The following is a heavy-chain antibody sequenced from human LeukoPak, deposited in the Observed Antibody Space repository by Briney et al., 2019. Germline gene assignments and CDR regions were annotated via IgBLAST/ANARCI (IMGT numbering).Heavy chain of an antibody. CDR1: GLTFSNYA. D-gene: IGHD6-13*01. J-gene: IGHJ4*02. CDR3: AKPTRQQLVRYFDY. CDR2: ISGNAVST. Sequence: GGSLRLSCAVSGLTFSNYAMIWVRQAPGKGLEWVSAISGNAVSTYYADSVRGRFTISRDNSKNTLYLQMNSLRAEDTAVYYCAKPTRQQLVRYFDYWGQGTLVTVSS. V-gene: IGHV3-23*01.